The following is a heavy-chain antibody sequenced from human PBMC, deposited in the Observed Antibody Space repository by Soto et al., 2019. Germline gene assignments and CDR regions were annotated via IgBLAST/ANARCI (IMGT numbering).Heavy chain of an antibody. J-gene: IGHJ6*02. CDR2: IYYSGST. Sequence: SETLSLTCTVSGGSISSGGYYWSWIRQHPGKGLEWIGYIYYSGSTYYNPSLKSRVTISVDTSKNQFSLKLSSVTAADTAVYYCASTMSYGSGSYYYYYGMDVWGQGTTVTVSS. D-gene: IGHD3-10*01. CDR1: GGSISSGGYY. V-gene: IGHV4-31*03. CDR3: ASTMSYGSGSYYYYYGMDV.